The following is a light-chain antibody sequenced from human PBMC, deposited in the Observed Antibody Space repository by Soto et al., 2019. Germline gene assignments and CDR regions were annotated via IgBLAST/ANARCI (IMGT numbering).Light chain of an antibody. CDR2: AAS. V-gene: IGKV1-8*01. J-gene: IGKJ1*01. CDR3: QQYYSYPPT. Sequence: AIRMTQSPSSFSASTGDRVTITCRASQGISSYLAWYQQKPGKAPKLLIYAASTLQSGVPSRFSGSGSGTDFTLTISCLRSQDFATYYCQQYYSYPPTFGQGTKVEI. CDR1: QGISSY.